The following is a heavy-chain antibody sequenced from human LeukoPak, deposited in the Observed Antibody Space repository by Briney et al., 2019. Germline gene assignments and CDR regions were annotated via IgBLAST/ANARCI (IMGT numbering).Heavy chain of an antibody. CDR1: GDSVSSSNYY. CDR2: LYYDGRT. D-gene: IGHD6-19*01. J-gene: IGHJ4*02. Sequence: SETLSLTCTVFGDSVSSSNYYWAWFRQPPGKGLDWIGSLYYDGRTYYSPSLESRVTISVDTSKSQFSLKLSSVTAADTAVYYCARGRWYGLYSSGWYERPFDYWGQGTLVTVSS. V-gene: IGHV4-39*07. CDR3: ARGRWYGLYSSGWYERPFDY.